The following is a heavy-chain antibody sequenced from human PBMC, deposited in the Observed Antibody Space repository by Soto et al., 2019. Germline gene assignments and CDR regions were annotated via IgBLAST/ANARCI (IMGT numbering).Heavy chain of an antibody. D-gene: IGHD6-19*01. J-gene: IGHJ4*02. V-gene: IGHV3-30-3*01. Sequence: GSLRLACSASGFTFKNFAMHWVRQAPGKGLEWVAVISYAGTNKYYADSVKGRFTMSRDDSENTVYLQMNSLRVEDTAVYFCARDRGSGLRDFDYWGQGTLVTVYS. CDR1: GFTFKNFA. CDR2: ISYAGTNK. CDR3: ARDRGSGLRDFDY.